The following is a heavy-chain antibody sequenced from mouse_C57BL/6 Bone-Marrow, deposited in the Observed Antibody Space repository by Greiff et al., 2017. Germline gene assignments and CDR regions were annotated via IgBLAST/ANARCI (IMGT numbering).Heavy chain of an antibody. Sequence: EVNLVESGGGLVQSGRSLRLSCATSGFTFSDFYMEWVRQAPGKGLEWIAASRNKANDYTTEYSASVKGRFIVSRDTSQSILYLQMNALRAEDTAIYYCARELEDWYFDVWGTGTTVTVSS. CDR2: SRNKANDYTT. V-gene: IGHV7-1*01. J-gene: IGHJ1*03. CDR3: ARELEDWYFDV. CDR1: GFTFSDFY.